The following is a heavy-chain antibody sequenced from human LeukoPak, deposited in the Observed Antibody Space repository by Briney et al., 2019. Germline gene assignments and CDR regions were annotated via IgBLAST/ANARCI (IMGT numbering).Heavy chain of an antibody. J-gene: IGHJ4*02. CDR2: INPSGSST. CDR3: ARTGGYSSGWHGFDY. Sequence: ASVKVSCKASGYTFTSHYMHWVRQAPGQGLEWMGLINPSGSSTLYAQKFQGRVTMTRDMSTTTDYMELSSLRSEDTAVYYCARTGGYSSGWHGFDYWGQGTLVTVSS. V-gene: IGHV1-46*01. D-gene: IGHD6-19*01. CDR1: GYTFTSHY.